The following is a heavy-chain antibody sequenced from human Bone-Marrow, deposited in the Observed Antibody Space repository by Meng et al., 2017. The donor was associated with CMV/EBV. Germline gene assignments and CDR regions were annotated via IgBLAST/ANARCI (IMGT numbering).Heavy chain of an antibody. CDR1: GGSISSYY. CDR3: ARRLGPYYFDY. CDR2: IYYSGST. V-gene: IGHV4-59*01. J-gene: IGHJ4*02. Sequence: SEPLSLTCTVSGGSISSYYWSWIRQPPGKGLEWIGYIYYSGSTNYNPSLKSRVTISVDTSKNQFSLKLSSVTAADTAVYYCARRLGPYYFDYWGQGTLVTVSS. D-gene: IGHD6-6*01.